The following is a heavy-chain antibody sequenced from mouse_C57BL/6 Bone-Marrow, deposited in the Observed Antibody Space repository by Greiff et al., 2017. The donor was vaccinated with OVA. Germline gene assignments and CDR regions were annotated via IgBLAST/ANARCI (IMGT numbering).Heavy chain of an antibody. V-gene: IGHV5-2*01. J-gene: IGHJ2*01. CDR2: INSDGGST. CDR3: ARQEGNYYGSSYSSYLDY. Sequence: EVKLVESGGGLVQPGESLKLSCESNEYEFPSHDMSWVRKTPEKRLELVAAINSDGGSTYYPDTMERRFIISRDNTKKTLYLQMSSLRSEDTALYYCARQEGNYYGSSYSSYLDYWGQGTTLTVSS. D-gene: IGHD1-1*01. CDR1: EYEFPSHD.